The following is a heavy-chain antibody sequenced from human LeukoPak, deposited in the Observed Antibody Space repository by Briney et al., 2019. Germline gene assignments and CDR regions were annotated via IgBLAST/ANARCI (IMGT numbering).Heavy chain of an antibody. D-gene: IGHD3-22*01. CDR1: GFTVSSNY. CDR2: IYSGGST. J-gene: IGHJ1*01. CDR3: ARGRDSSGYYPSYFQH. V-gene: IGHV3-53*01. Sequence: QPGGSLRLSCAASGFTVSSNYMSWVRQAPGKGLEWVPVIYSGGSTYYADSVKGRFTISRDNSKNTLYLQMNSLRAEDTAVYYCARGRDSSGYYPSYFQHWGQGTLVTVSS.